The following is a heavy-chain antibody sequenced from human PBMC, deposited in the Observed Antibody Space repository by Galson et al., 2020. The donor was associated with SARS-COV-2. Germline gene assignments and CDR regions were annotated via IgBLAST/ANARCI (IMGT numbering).Heavy chain of an antibody. CDR1: GYTLTELS. J-gene: IGHJ5*02. Sequence: ASVKVSCTVSGYTLTELSMHWVRQAPGKGLEWMGGFEPEDGETIYAQKFQGRVTMTEDTYTDTAYMELSSLRSEDTAVYYCATTPVVVVAWLFDPWGQGTLVTVSS. CDR2: FEPEDGET. CDR3: ATTPVVVVAWLFDP. V-gene: IGHV1-24*01. D-gene: IGHD2-15*01.